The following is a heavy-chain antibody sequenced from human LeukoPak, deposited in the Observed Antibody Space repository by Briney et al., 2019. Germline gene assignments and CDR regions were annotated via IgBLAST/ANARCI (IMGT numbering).Heavy chain of an antibody. V-gene: IGHV1-69*05. J-gene: IGHJ6*03. CDR1: GGTFSSYA. D-gene: IGHD2-2*01. CDR3: ARCTSCYYYYYYMDV. CDR2: IIPIFGTA. Sequence: GASVEVSCKASGGTFSSYAISWVRQAPGQGLEWMGGIIPIFGTANYAQKFQGRVTITTDESTSTAYMELSSLRSEDTAVYYCARCTSCYYYYYYMDVWGKGTTVTVSS.